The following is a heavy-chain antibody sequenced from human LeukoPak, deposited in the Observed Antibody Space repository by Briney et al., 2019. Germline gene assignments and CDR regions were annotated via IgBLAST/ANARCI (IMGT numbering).Heavy chain of an antibody. V-gene: IGHV3-53*01. CDR1: GFTVSSNY. J-gene: IGHJ3*02. D-gene: IGHD2/OR15-2a*01. Sequence: GGSLRLSCAASGFTVSSNYMSWVRQAPGKGLEWVSVIYSGGSTYYADSVKGRFTISRDNSKNTLYLQMNSLRAEDTAVYYCAKGGHYLPDGDAFDIWGQGTMVTVSS. CDR3: AKGGHYLPDGDAFDI. CDR2: IYSGGST.